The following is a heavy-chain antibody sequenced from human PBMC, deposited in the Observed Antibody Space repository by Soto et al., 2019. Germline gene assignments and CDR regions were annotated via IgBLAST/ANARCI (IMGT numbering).Heavy chain of an antibody. V-gene: IGHV3-23*01. CDR1: GFTFSSYA. J-gene: IGHJ4*02. CDR2: ISGSGGST. Sequence: GGSLRLSCAASGFTFSSYAMSWVRQAPGKGLEWVSAISGSGGSTYYADSVKGRFTISRDNSKSTLYLQMNSLRAEDTAVYYCAKARSDIVVVVAATPVLWGQGTLVTVSS. D-gene: IGHD2-15*01. CDR3: AKARSDIVVVVAATPVL.